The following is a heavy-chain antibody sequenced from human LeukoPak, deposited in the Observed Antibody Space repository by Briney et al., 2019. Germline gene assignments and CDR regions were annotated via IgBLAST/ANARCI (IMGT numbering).Heavy chain of an antibody. V-gene: IGHV5-51*01. Sequence: KVGESLKISCKGSGYSFTSYWIGWVRQMPGKGLEWMGIIYPGDSDTRYSPSFQGQVTISADKSISTAYLQWSSLKASDTAMYYCAGGFGNLGDYGDRLAYWGQGALVTASS. CDR3: AGGFGNLGDYGDRLAY. J-gene: IGHJ4*02. D-gene: IGHD3-16*01. CDR2: IYPGDSDT. CDR1: GYSFTSYW.